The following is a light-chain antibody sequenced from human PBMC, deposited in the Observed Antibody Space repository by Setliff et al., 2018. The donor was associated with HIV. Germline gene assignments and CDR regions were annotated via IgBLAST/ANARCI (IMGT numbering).Light chain of an antibody. J-gene: IGLJ1*01. CDR2: QAT. CDR3: CSNTGSNTYV. Sequence: QSVLTQPGSVSGSPGQSITISCTGTSSDIGRYNLVSWYQQYPGKAPKLMIYQATKRPSGVSNRFSGSKSGNTASLTISGLQAEDEADYYCCSNTGSNTYVFGSGTKV. V-gene: IGLV2-23*01. CDR1: SSDIGRYNL.